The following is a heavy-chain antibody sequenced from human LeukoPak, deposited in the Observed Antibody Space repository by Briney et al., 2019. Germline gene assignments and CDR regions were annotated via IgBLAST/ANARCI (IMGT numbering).Heavy chain of an antibody. V-gene: IGHV4-59*01. CDR3: ARDGGSSSYDFDY. J-gene: IGHJ4*02. Sequence: PSETLSLTXTVSGGSISSYYWSWIRQPPGKGLEWIGYIYYSGSTNYNPSLKSRVTISVDTSKNQFSLKLSSVTAADTAVYYCARDGGSSSYDFDYWGQGTLVTVSS. CDR2: IYYSGST. D-gene: IGHD6-6*01. CDR1: GGSISSYY.